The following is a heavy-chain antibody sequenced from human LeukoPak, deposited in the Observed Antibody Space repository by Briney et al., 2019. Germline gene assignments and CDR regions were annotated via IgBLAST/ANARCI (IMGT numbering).Heavy chain of an antibody. CDR2: IYYSGST. J-gene: IGHJ5*02. CDR3: ARIAQGYSYGEHWFDP. CDR1: GGSISSYY. Sequence: PSETLSLTCTVSGGSISSYYWSWIRQPPGKGLEWIGYIYYSGSTNYNPSLKSRVTISVDTSKNQFSLELSSVTAADTAVYYCARIAQGYSYGEHWFDPWGQGTLVTVSS. V-gene: IGHV4-59*01. D-gene: IGHD5-18*01.